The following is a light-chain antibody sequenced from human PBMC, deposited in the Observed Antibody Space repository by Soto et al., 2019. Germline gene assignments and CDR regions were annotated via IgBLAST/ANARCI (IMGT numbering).Light chain of an antibody. J-gene: IGLJ1*01. Sequence: QSVLTQSPSVSGAPGQRVTISCTGNSSNIGAGYDVHWYKQLPGTAPKVLIYGNDNRPLGVPDRFSGSKSGTSGSLVISGLQAEDEADYYCQSYDSSLSRFVFGCGTKLTVL. CDR2: GND. CDR1: SSNIGAGYD. CDR3: QSYDSSLSRFV. V-gene: IGLV1-40*01.